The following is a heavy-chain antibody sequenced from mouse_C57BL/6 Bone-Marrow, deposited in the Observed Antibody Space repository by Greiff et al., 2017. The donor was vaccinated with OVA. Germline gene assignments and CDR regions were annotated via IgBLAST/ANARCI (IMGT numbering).Heavy chain of an antibody. D-gene: IGHD1-1*01. J-gene: IGHJ4*01. V-gene: IGHV1-64*01. CDR3: AITTVVAGDY. CDR2: IHPNSGST. Sequence: QVQLQQPGAELVKPGASVKLSCKASGYTFTSYWMHWVKQRPGQGLEWIGMIHPNSGSTNYNEKLKSKATLTVDKSSSTAYMQLSSLTSEDSAVYYCAITTVVAGDYWGQGTSVTVSS. CDR1: GYTFTSYW.